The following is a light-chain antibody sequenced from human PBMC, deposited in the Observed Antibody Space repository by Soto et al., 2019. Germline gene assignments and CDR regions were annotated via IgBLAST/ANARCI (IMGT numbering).Light chain of an antibody. V-gene: IGKV3-20*01. J-gene: IGKJ1*01. CDR2: ATS. CDR1: QSVSGSY. Sequence: EIVLTQSPGTLSLSPGERATLSCRASQSVSGSYLAWYQQKYGQAPRLLIYATSRRATGIPDRFSGSWSGTDLTLTISRLETEDFAVYYCHHYGSSPWTFGQGTTVEIK. CDR3: HHYGSSPWT.